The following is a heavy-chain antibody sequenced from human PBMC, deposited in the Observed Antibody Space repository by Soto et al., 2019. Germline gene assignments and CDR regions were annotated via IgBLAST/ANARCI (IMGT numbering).Heavy chain of an antibody. V-gene: IGHV3-21*01. Sequence: GGSVRLSCAASGFTFSSYSMNWVRQAPGKGLEWVSSISSSSSYIYYADSVKGRFTISRDNAKNSLYLQMNSLRAEDTAVYYCARDGIVVVPAAIVLSPNWFDPWGQGTLVTVSS. CDR3: ARDGIVVVPAAIVLSPNWFDP. J-gene: IGHJ5*02. D-gene: IGHD2-2*01. CDR1: GFTFSSYS. CDR2: ISSSSSYI.